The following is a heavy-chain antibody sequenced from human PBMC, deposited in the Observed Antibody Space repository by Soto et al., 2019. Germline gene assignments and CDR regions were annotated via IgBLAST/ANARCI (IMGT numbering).Heavy chain of an antibody. J-gene: IGHJ3*02. CDR2: ISSSSSYI. Sequence: GGSLRLSCAASGFTFSSYSMNWVRQAPGKGLEWVSSISSSSSYIYYADSVKGRFTISRDNAKNSLYLQMNSLRAEDTAVYYCARKYYDILTGTQHVAFDIWGQGTMVTVSS. V-gene: IGHV3-21*01. CDR3: ARKYYDILTGTQHVAFDI. D-gene: IGHD3-9*01. CDR1: GFTFSSYS.